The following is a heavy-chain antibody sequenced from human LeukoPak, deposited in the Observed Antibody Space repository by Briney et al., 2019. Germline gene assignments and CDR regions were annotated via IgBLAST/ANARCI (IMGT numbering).Heavy chain of an antibody. CDR1: GGSISSGSYY. CDR3: ARDWRYSSGWYYFDY. V-gene: IGHV4-61*02. CDR2: IYTSGST. Sequence: SETLSLTCTVSGGSISSGSYYWSWIRQPAGKGLEWIGRIYTSGSTNYNPSLKSRVTISVDTSKNQFSLKLSSVTAADTAVHYCARDWRYSSGWYYFDYWGQGTLVTVSS. J-gene: IGHJ4*02. D-gene: IGHD6-19*01.